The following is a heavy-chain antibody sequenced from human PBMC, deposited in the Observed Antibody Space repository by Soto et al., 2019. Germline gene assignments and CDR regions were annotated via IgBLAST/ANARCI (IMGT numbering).Heavy chain of an antibody. V-gene: IGHV3-7*01. CDR3: ARNAISLDV. CDR2: IKQDGSET. CDR1: GFTFSGAW. Sequence: GESLKISCAASGFTFSGAWMTWVRQAPGKGLEWVAKIKQDGSETYYLDSVKGRFSISRDNARNSLFLQMNSRRADDTGVYYCARNAISLDVRGQGT. D-gene: IGHD3-9*01. J-gene: IGHJ6*02.